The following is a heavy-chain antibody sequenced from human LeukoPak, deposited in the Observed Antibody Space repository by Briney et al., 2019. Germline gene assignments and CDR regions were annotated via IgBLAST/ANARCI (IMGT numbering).Heavy chain of an antibody. V-gene: IGHV1-46*01. Sequence: GASVKVSCKASGYTFTSYYMHWVRQAPGQGLEWMGIINPSGGSTSYAQKFQGRVTMTRDTSTSTVYMGLSSLRSEDTAVYYCARERRPIGSSFDPWGQGTLVIVPS. J-gene: IGHJ5*02. CDR2: INPSGGST. D-gene: IGHD3-10*01. CDR3: ARERRPIGSSFDP. CDR1: GYTFTSYY.